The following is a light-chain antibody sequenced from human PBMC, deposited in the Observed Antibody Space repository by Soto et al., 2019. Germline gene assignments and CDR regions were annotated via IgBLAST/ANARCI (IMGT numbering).Light chain of an antibody. CDR2: DVS. CDR1: SSDVGGYNY. J-gene: IGLJ1*01. Sequence: QSALTQPASVSGSPGQSITISCTGTSSDVGGYNYVSWYQQHPGKAPKLMIYDVSNRPSGVSNRFSGSKSGNTASLTISGLQAEDEADYYCSSYTSSNTWVFGTGTKVTVL. V-gene: IGLV2-14*01. CDR3: SSYTSSNTWV.